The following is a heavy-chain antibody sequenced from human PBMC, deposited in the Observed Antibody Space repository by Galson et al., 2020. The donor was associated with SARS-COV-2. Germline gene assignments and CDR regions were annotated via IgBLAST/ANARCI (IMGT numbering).Heavy chain of an antibody. V-gene: IGHV1-18*01. CDR1: GYTFTSYG. CDR2: ISAYNDHT. Sequence: ASVKVSCKASGYTFTSYGFSWVRQAPGQGLEWMGWISAYNDHTNYAQRLQGRVTLTADVYTSTAYMELRCLTSDDTAVYSCASSAGYCTATSCAAGDYWGQGTLVTVSS. CDR3: ASSAGYCTATSCAAGDY. J-gene: IGHJ4*02. D-gene: IGHD2-2*01.